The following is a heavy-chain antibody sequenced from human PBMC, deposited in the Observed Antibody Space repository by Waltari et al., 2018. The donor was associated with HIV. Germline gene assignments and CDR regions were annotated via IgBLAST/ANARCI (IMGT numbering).Heavy chain of an antibody. CDR1: GASISSISYY. J-gene: IGHJ4*02. V-gene: IGHV4-39*01. Sequence: QLHLQESGPGLVKPSETLSTTCSVSGASISSISYYWAWIRKPPEKGLELIGAIYYSGTAYYNPSVKSRVSASLDASKNELSLKLTSVTATDTALYYCARLRFHSLYYFDSWGPGILVTVSS. CDR2: IYYSGTA. CDR3: ARLRFHSLYYFDS. D-gene: IGHD3-16*01.